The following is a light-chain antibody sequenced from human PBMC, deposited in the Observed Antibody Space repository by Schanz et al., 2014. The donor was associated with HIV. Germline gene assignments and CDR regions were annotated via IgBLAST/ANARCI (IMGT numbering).Light chain of an antibody. V-gene: IGLV2-14*03. CDR3: CSHAGSNTYV. Sequence: QSALTQPASVSGSPGQSITVSCTGASSDFGRNTYVSWYQQHPGKAPKLMIYDVTNRPSGVSDRFSGSMSGNTASLTLSGLQADDEAEYFCCSHAGSNTYVFGSGTKLTVL. CDR2: DVT. CDR1: SSDFGRNTY. J-gene: IGLJ1*01.